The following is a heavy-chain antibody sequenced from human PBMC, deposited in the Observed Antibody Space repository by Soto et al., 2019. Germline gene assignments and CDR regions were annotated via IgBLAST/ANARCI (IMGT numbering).Heavy chain of an antibody. Sequence: ASETLSLTCTVSGGSISSSSYYWGWIRQPPGKGLEWIGSIYYSGSTYYNPSLKSRVTISVDTSKNQFSLKLSSVTAADTAVYYCARDCSSTSCYPYYYYGMDVWGQGTTVTVSS. D-gene: IGHD2-2*01. J-gene: IGHJ6*02. CDR2: IYYSGST. CDR1: GGSISSSSYY. V-gene: IGHV4-39*01. CDR3: ARDCSSTSCYPYYYYGMDV.